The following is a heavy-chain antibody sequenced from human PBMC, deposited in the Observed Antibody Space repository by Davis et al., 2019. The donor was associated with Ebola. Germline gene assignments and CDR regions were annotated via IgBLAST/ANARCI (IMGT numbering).Heavy chain of an antibody. CDR1: GGTFSGYA. CDR2: IIPILGIA. Sequence: SVKVSCKASGGTFSGYAISWVRQAPGQGLEWMGRIIPILGIANYAQKFQGRVTITADKSTSTAYMELSSLRSEDTAVYYCATASSDYHYYYAMDVWGQGTTVTVSS. J-gene: IGHJ6*02. V-gene: IGHV1-69*04. CDR3: ATASSDYHYYYAMDV. D-gene: IGHD3-22*01.